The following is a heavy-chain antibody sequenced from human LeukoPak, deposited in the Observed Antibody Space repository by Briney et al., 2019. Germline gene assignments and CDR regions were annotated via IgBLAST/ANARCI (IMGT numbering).Heavy chain of an antibody. CDR1: GFTFSAYG. J-gene: IGHJ4*02. Sequence: PGGSLRLSCAASGFTFSAYGMHWVRQAPGKGLEWVAVISFDGSNKYHADSVKGRFTISRDNSKNTLCLQMNSLRAEDTAVYYCAKDRSGSYFDYWGQGTLVTVSS. CDR2: ISFDGSNK. D-gene: IGHD1-26*01. CDR3: AKDRSGSYFDY. V-gene: IGHV3-30*18.